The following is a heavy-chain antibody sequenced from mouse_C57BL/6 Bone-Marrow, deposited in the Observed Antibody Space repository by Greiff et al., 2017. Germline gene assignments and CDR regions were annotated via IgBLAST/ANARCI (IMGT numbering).Heavy chain of an antibody. CDR2: IDPEKGDT. CDR1: GFNIKDDY. V-gene: IGHV14-4*01. J-gene: IGHJ2*01. CDR3: TTADYYGSSSGY. D-gene: IGHD1-1*01. Sequence: EVQLQQSGAELVRPGASVTLSCTASGFNIKDDYMHWVKQRPEQGLEWIGWIDPEKGDTEDASKFSGKGTITADTASITAYMQRSSLTSEDTAFYDCTTADYYGSSSGYWGQGTTLTVSS.